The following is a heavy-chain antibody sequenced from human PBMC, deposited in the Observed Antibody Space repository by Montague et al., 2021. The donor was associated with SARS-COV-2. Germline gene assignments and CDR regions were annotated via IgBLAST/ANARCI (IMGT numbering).Heavy chain of an antibody. V-gene: IGHV4-39*01. D-gene: IGHD2-15*01. J-gene: IGHJ5*02. CDR2: IYYSGST. CDR1: GGSISSSSYY. CDR3: ARQEPIVVVVAAARGWFAP. Sequence: SETLSLTCTVSGGSISSSSYYWGWIRQPPGKGLEWIGSIYYSGSTYYNPSLKSRVTISVDTSKNQFSLKLSSVTAADTAVYYCARQEPIVVVVAAARGWFAPGGQGTLVPVSS.